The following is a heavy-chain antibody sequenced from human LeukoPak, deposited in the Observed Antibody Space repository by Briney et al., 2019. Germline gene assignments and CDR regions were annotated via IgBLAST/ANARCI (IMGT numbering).Heavy chain of an antibody. CDR1: GFTFSTYT. CDR3: VRGDSRDY. J-gene: IGHJ4*02. Sequence: GRSLRLSCAASGFTFSTYTMNWVRQAPRNGLEWVSSIPASGTYSHHADSVKGRFTISRDNAKNSLYLDMDNLRAEDTAVYYCVRGDSRDYWGQGTLVTVSS. V-gene: IGHV3-21*01. CDR2: IPASGTYS. D-gene: IGHD6-13*01.